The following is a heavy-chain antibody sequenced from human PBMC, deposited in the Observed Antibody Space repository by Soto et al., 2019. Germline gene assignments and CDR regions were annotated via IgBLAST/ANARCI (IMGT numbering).Heavy chain of an antibody. CDR2: ISAYNGNT. J-gene: IGHJ5*02. Sequence: ASVKVSCKASGGTFSSYAISWVRQAPGQGLEWMGWISAYNGNTNYAQKLQGRVTMTTDTSTSTAYMELRSLRSDDTAVYYCARDRTTVTTLHWFDPWGQGTLVTVSS. CDR1: GGTFSSYA. V-gene: IGHV1-18*01. D-gene: IGHD4-17*01. CDR3: ARDRTTVTTLHWFDP.